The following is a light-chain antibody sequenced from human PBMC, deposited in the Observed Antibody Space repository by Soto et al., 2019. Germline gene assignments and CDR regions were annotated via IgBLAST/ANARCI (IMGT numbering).Light chain of an antibody. V-gene: IGLV2-23*01. CDR2: EGS. Sequence: QSALTQPASVSGSPGQSITISCTGTSSDVGSYNLVSWYQQHPGKAPKLMIYEGSKRPSGVSNRFSGSKSGNTASLTISGXXXXDXADYYCCSYAGSVVFGGGTQLTVL. CDR1: SSDVGSYNL. J-gene: IGLJ2*01. CDR3: CSYAGSVV.